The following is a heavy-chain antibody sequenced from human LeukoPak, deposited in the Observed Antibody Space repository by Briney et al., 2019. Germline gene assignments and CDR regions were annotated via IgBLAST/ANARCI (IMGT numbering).Heavy chain of an antibody. D-gene: IGHD2/OR15-2a*01. J-gene: IGHJ6*02. CDR2: ISYSGST. CDR1: GGSISSYH. Sequence: PSETLSLTCTVSGGSISSYHWSWIRQPPGKGLEWIGYISYSGSTNYIPSLKSRVTISVDTSKNQFSLILSSVTAADTAVYYCARDKNIYSVDVWGLGTTITVSS. CDR3: ARDKNIYSVDV. V-gene: IGHV4-59*01.